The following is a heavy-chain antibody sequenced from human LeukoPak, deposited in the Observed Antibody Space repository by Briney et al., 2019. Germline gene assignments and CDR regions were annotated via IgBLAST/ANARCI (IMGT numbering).Heavy chain of an antibody. D-gene: IGHD2-15*01. CDR1: GFTFSSYA. Sequence: PGGALRLSCAASGFTFSSYAMSSVRQAPGKGLEGVSAISGSGGSTYYADTVKGRFTISRDNSKNTLYLQMNGLRAEDTAVYYCAILKGYCSGGSCYSSEATWFDPWGQGTLVTVSS. J-gene: IGHJ5*02. V-gene: IGHV3-23*01. CDR2: ISGSGGST. CDR3: AILKGYCSGGSCYSSEATWFDP.